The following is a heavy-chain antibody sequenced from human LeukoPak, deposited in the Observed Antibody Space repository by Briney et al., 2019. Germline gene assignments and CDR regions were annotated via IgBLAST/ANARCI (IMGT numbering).Heavy chain of an antibody. CDR1: GFTFSSYW. D-gene: IGHD6-19*01. Sequence: GGSLRLSCAASGFTFSSYWMSWVRQAPGKGLEWVANIKQDGSEKYYVDSVKGRFTISRDNAKNSLYLQMNSLRAEDTAVYYCARIRRGWSQNWDYWGQGTLVTVSS. CDR2: IKQDGSEK. J-gene: IGHJ4*02. CDR3: ARIRRGWSQNWDY. V-gene: IGHV3-7*01.